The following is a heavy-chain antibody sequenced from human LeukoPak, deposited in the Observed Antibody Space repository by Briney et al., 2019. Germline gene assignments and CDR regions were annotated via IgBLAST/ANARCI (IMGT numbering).Heavy chain of an antibody. V-gene: IGHV1-2*02. CDR2: INPNSGAT. CDR1: GYTFIDYC. Sequence: GASVKVSCKASGYTFIDYCLHWVRQAPGQGLEWMGWINPNSGATKFAQKFQGRVTMTRDTSISTAYIALNWLKSDDTAVYYCARDLGPPMLYGDITYYYYYMDVWGKGTTVTVSS. J-gene: IGHJ6*03. D-gene: IGHD2-8*01. CDR3: ARDLGPPMLYGDITYYYYYMDV.